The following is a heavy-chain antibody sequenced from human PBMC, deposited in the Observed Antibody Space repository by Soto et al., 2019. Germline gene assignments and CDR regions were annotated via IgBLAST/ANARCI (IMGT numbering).Heavy chain of an antibody. V-gene: IGHV3-49*03. D-gene: IGHD3-10*01. CDR1: GFIFGDFG. J-gene: IGHJ4*02. Sequence: PVGSLRLSCTASGFIFGDFGMSWFRQAPGKGLEWVGFIRSKAYGGTTDYAASVKGRFSISRDDSTSIAYLQMNSLKTEDTAVYYCTRVPYYYGSGSYGLFDYWGQGILVTVSS. CDR3: TRVPYYYGSGSYGLFDY. CDR2: IRSKAYGGTT.